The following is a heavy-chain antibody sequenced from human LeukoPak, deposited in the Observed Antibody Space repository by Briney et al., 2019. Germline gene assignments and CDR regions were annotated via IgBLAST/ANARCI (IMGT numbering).Heavy chain of an antibody. J-gene: IGHJ5*02. CDR3: AREGDYGDYPHLGYNWFDP. CDR1: GGTFSSYA. V-gene: IGHV1-69*05. Sequence: SVKVSCKASGGTFSSYAISWVRQAPGQGLEWMGGIIPIFGTANYAQKFQGRVTITTDESTSTAYMELSSLRSEDTAVYYCAREGDYGDYPHLGYNWFDPWGQGTLVTVSS. D-gene: IGHD4-17*01. CDR2: IIPIFGTA.